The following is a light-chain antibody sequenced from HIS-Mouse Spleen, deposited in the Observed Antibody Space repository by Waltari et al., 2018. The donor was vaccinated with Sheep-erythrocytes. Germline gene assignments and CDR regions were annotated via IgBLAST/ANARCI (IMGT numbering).Light chain of an antibody. Sequence: QSALTQPASVSGSPGQSTTISCTGTSSAVGSYNLVPWYQQHPGKAPKLMIYEGSKRPSGVSNRFSGSKSGNTASLTISGLQAEDEADYYCCSYAGSSTPWVFGGGTKLTVL. CDR2: EGS. J-gene: IGLJ3*02. CDR3: CSYAGSSTPWV. V-gene: IGLV2-23*01. CDR1: SSAVGSYNL.